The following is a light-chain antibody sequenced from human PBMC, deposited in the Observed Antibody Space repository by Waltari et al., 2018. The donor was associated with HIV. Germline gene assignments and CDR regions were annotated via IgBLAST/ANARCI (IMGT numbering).Light chain of an antibody. Sequence: EIVMSQSPATLSVSPGERVPSSSMASHSVSIKLAWYEQKPGQAPSLHIYAASTRATGIPARFSGGESGTEFTLTISSLQSEDFAVYFCQKYNNWPLNFGGGTRVE. J-gene: IGKJ4*01. CDR1: HSVSIK. CDR3: QKYNNWPLN. CDR2: AAS. V-gene: IGKV3-15*01.